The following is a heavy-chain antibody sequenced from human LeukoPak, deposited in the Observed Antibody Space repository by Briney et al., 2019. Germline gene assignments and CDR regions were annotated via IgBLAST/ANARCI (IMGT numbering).Heavy chain of an antibody. Sequence: GASVKVSCKASGGTFSSYAISWVRQAPGQGLEWMGWINPNSGGTNYAQKFQGRVTMTRDTSISTAYMELSRLRSDDTAVYYCAXXXXYSYGPPNAAFDIWGQGTMVTVSS. D-gene: IGHD5-18*01. CDR3: AXXXXYSYGPPNAAFDI. CDR1: GGTFSSYA. V-gene: IGHV1-2*02. J-gene: IGHJ3*02. CDR2: INPNSGGT.